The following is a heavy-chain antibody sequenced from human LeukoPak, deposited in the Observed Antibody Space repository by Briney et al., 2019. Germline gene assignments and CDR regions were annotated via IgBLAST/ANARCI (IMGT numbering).Heavy chain of an antibody. J-gene: IGHJ4*02. CDR3: ARGHGYYGSGDYYFDY. D-gene: IGHD3-10*01. Sequence: PRRTLRPSRAASGFTSTSYATNWVRHAPRKRLESVSYISGGSGAKCYEDSVKGRFTTSRDNDKNSLYLQMNSLRDEDTAVYYCARGHGYYGSGDYYFDYWGQGTLVTVSS. CDR2: ISGGSGAK. CDR1: GFTSTSYA. V-gene: IGHV3-48*02.